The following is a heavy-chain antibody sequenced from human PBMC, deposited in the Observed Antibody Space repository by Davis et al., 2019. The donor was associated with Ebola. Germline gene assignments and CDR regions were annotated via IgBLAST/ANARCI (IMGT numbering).Heavy chain of an antibody. D-gene: IGHD6-19*01. Sequence: GGSLRLSCAASGFTFSSYEMNWVRQAPGKGLEWVSYISSSGSTIYYADSVKGRFTISRDNAKNSLYLQMNSLRAEDTAVYYCARDVSGWYGDYYYYYGMDVWGQGTTVTVSS. CDR2: ISSSGSTI. J-gene: IGHJ6*02. CDR1: GFTFSSYE. V-gene: IGHV3-48*03. CDR3: ARDVSGWYGDYYYYYGMDV.